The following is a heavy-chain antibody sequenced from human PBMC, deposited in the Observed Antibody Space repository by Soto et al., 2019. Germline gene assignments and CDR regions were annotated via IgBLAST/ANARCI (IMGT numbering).Heavy chain of an antibody. V-gene: IGHV1-18*01. D-gene: IGHD5-12*01. Sequence: QVQLVQSGAEVKKPGASVKVSCKASGYTFTRCGISWVRQDPGQGLEWMGWISTYNGDTNYAQTFQGRVTMTTDTSTSTVHMEVRSLRSDDTAVYYCAREGVAPYYYYGMDVWGQGTPVTVSS. CDR3: AREGVAPYYYYGMDV. CDR1: GYTFTRCG. CDR2: ISTYNGDT. J-gene: IGHJ6*02.